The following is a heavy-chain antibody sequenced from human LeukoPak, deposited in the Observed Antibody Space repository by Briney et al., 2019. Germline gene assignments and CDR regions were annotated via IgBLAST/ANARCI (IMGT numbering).Heavy chain of an antibody. V-gene: IGHV1-69*05. CDR2: IIPIFGTA. D-gene: IGHD3-22*01. J-gene: IGHJ3*02. CDR1: GGTFSSYA. CDR3: ARPRTHDSSGQDAFDI. Sequence: ASVKVSCKASGGTFSSYAISWVRQAPGQGLEWMGGIIPIFGTANYAQKFQGRVTITRNTSISTAYMELSSLRSEDTAVYYCARPRTHDSSGQDAFDIWGQGTMVTVSS.